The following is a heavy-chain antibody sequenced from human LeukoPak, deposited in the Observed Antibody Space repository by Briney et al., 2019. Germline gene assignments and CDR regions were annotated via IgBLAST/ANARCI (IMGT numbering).Heavy chain of an antibody. V-gene: IGHV1-2*02. CDR1: GYTFTGYY. Sequence: ASVKVSCKASGYTFTGYYMHWVRQAPGQGLEWMGWINPNSGGTNYAQKFQGRVTMTRDTSISTAYMELSRLRSDDTAVYYCARGSDYYDSSGYSFWGQGTLVTVSS. J-gene: IGHJ4*02. D-gene: IGHD3-22*01. CDR3: ARGSDYYDSSGYSF. CDR2: INPNSGGT.